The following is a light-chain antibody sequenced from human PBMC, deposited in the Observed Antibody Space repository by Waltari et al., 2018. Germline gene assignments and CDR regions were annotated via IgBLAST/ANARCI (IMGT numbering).Light chain of an antibody. CDR2: YAS. Sequence: DIQMTPSPFSLSASVGDRVTITCRASQAINNYLTWYQQKPGKAPKPLIYYASSLKTGVPSRFSGSRSGTEYSLTISSLQPEDIATYYCQQYNTSPFTFGPGTKLDI. CDR1: QAINNY. J-gene: IGKJ3*01. CDR3: QQYNTSPFT. V-gene: IGKV1-33*01.